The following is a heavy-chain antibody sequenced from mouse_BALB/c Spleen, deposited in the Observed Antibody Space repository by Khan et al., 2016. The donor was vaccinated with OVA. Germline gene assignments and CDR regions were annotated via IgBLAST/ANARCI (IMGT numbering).Heavy chain of an antibody. CDR2: TNPTNGRP. D-gene: IGHD1-1*01. J-gene: IGHJ2*01. V-gene: IGHV1S81*02. CDR1: GYTFTSYW. Sequence: QVQLQQPRAELVKAGASVKMSCKASGYTFTSYWMHWVKQRLGQGLEWFAETNPTNGRPYYNEKFKSKATLTVDKSSSTAYMLLSGPTYEDSAVYYCARIKKIVATYFDYWGQGTTLTVSS. CDR3: ARIKKIVATYFDY.